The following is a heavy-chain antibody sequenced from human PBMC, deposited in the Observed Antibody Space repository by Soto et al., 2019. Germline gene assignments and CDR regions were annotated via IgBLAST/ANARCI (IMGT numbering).Heavy chain of an antibody. CDR2: ISAYNGNT. D-gene: IGHD3-3*01. Sequence: ASVKVSCKASGYTFTSYGISWVRQAPGQGLEWMGWISAYNGNTNYAQELQGRVTMTTDTSTSTAYMELRSLRSDDTAVYYCARDRLGYDFWCGLSNMDVWGKVTTVTVSS. CDR3: ARDRLGYDFWCGLSNMDV. J-gene: IGHJ6*04. CDR1: GYTFTSYG. V-gene: IGHV1-18*01.